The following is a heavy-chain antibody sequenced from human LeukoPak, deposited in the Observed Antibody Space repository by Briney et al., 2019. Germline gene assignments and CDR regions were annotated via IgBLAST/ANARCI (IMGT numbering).Heavy chain of an antibody. CDR1: GFTFSSYG. J-gene: IGHJ4*02. CDR2: IRYDGSNK. CDR3: EKDYGSGSYFDY. Sequence: PGGSLRLSCAASGFTFSSYGMHWVRQAPGKGLEWVAFIRYDGSNKYYADSVKGRFTISRDNSKNTLYLQMNSLRAEDTAVYYCEKDYGSGSYFDYWGQGTLVTVSS. D-gene: IGHD3-10*01. V-gene: IGHV3-30*02.